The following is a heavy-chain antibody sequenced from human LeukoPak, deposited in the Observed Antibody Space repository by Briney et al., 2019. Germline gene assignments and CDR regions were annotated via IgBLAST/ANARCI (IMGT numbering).Heavy chain of an antibody. Sequence: PRGSLRLSCAAAGFTFSSYVMNWVRQAPGKGLEWVSAISDTGGSTYYADSVRGRFTISRDNSKNTLYLQMNSLRAEDTAVYYCAKGSSGWDFDYWGQGTLVTVTS. J-gene: IGHJ4*02. D-gene: IGHD6-19*01. CDR3: AKGSSGWDFDY. CDR2: ISDTGGST. V-gene: IGHV3-23*01. CDR1: GFTFSSYV.